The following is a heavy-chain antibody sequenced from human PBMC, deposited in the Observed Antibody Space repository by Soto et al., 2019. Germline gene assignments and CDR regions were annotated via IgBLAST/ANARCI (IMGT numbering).Heavy chain of an antibody. CDR2: INPSGGST. Sequence: GASVKVSCKASGYTFTSYYMHWVRQAPGQGLEWMGIINPSGGSTSYAQKFQGRVTMTRDTSTSTVYMELSSLRSEDTAVYYCARSCRITIFGVVLYYYYYYGMDVWG. CDR3: ARSCRITIFGVVLYYYYYYGMDV. V-gene: IGHV1-46*01. J-gene: IGHJ6*02. D-gene: IGHD3-3*01. CDR1: GYTFTSYY.